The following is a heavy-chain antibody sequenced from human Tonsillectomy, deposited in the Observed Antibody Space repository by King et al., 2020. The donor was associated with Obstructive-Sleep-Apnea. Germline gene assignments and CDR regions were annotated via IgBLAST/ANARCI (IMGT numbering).Heavy chain of an antibody. CDR2: IRTKVFGGQA. J-gene: IGHJ3*02. D-gene: IGHD6-19*01. CDR1: GFTFPAYT. V-gene: IGHV3-49*03. CDR3: TRDGSGWPRDAFDI. Sequence: QLVQSGGGLVQPGRSLRLSCTASGFTFPAYTMSWFRQAPGKGLEGVGFIRTKVFGGQAEYAASVKGRFSIPRHDSKSIAYLQMNSRQTEDTALYYCTRDGSGWPRDAFDIWGQGTMVTVSS.